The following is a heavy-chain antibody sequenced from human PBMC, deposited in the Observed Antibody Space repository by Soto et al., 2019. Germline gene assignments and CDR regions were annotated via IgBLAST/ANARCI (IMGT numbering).Heavy chain of an antibody. Sequence: PGGSLRLSCVASEVTFASYDMDWVRQAPGKGLEWVSLITSGGGGSNYADSVKGRFTISRDNSKNTLYLQMNSLRAEDTAIYHCVKEGRDLNSRGSFDLGGRGTMVTVSS. CDR1: EVTFASYD. V-gene: IGHV3-23*01. CDR3: VKEGRDLNSRGSFDL. D-gene: IGHD5-12*01. J-gene: IGHJ3*01. CDR2: ITSGGGGS.